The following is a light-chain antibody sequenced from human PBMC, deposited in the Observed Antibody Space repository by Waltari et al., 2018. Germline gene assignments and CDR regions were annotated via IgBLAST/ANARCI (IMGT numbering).Light chain of an antibody. CDR2: EVT. V-gene: IGLV2-8*01. CDR1: SSDIGSYNF. CDR3: ASFVGTNNFRV. Sequence: QSALTQPPSASGSPGQSVTISSTGTSSDIGSYNFVSWYQHHPGKAPKLIIYEVTQRPSGVPDRFSGSKSGNTASLTVSGLQAEDEADYYCASFVGTNNFRVFGGGTRVTVL. J-gene: IGLJ2*01.